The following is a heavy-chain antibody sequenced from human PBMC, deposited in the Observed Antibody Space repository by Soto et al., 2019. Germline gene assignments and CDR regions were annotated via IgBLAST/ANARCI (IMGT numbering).Heavy chain of an antibody. V-gene: IGHV3-30-3*01. CDR2: TSTDGINT. CDR1: AFTLSKFA. Sequence: QVQLVESGGGVVQPGRSLRLSCAASAFTLSKFAMHWVRQAPGKGLEWVAVTSTDGINTYYADSVKGRFTISRDKSKRTTNLKMNSLRTDDTALYYCARWTMDVWCQGTTVTVSS. CDR3: ARWTMDV. J-gene: IGHJ6*02.